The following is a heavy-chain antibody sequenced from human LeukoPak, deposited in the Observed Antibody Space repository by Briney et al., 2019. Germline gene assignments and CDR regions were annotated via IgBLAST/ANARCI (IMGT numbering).Heavy chain of an antibody. J-gene: IGHJ2*01. Sequence: TSETLSLTCTVSGGSISSGDYYWSWIRQPPGKGLEWIGYIYYSGSTYYNPSLKSRVTISVDTSKNQFSLKLSSVTAADTAVYYCARDEQGWYFDLWGRGTLVTVSS. CDR2: IYYSGST. CDR1: GGSISSGDYY. D-gene: IGHD1/OR15-1a*01. V-gene: IGHV4-30-4*02. CDR3: ARDEQGWYFDL.